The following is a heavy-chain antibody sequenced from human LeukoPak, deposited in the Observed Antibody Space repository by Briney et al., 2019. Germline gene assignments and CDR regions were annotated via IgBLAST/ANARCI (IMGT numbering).Heavy chain of an antibody. CDR1: GGTFSSYA. CDR3: ARDPGGSGWDPLDY. D-gene: IGHD6-19*01. CDR2: INPSGGST. V-gene: IGHV1-46*01. Sequence: ASVKVSCKASGGTFSSYAISWVRQAPGQGLEWMGIINPSGGSTSYAQKFQGRVTMTRDTSTSTVYMELSSLRSEDTAVYYCARDPGGSGWDPLDYWGQGTLVTVSS. J-gene: IGHJ4*02.